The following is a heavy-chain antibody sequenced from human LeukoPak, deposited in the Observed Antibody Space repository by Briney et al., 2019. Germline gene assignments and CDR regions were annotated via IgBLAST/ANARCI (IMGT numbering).Heavy chain of an antibody. CDR2: IDYRGST. D-gene: IGHD3-16*01. CDR1: GDSISTYY. J-gene: IGHJ3*02. CDR3: ARSRSGSSYDPAAFEI. V-gene: IGHV4-59*07. Sequence: PSDTLPLTCTVCGDSISTYYWSWIRQPPGKGLEWIAYIDYRGSTTYNPSLRRRVTISVDTSRNQVSLKLRSVTAADTDVYYCARSRSGSSYDPAAFEIWGQGTMVTVSS.